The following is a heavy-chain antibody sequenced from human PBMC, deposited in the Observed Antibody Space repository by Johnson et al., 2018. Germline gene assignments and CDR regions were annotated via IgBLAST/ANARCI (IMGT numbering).Heavy chain of an antibody. J-gene: IGHJ6*02. Sequence: QVQLVESGGGLVQPGGSLRLSCAASGFTFSSYGMHWVRQAPGKGLEWVAVISYDGCNKYYADSVKGRFTISRDNSKNTLYLQMNSLRAEDTAVYYCAKEGPGYYVRYYGMDVWGQGTTVTVSS. CDR1: GFTFSSYG. CDR2: ISYDGCNK. V-gene: IGHV3-30*18. D-gene: IGHD3-22*01. CDR3: AKEGPGYYVRYYGMDV.